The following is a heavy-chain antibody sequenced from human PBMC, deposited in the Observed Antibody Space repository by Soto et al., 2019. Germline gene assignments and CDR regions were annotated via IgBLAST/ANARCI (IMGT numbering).Heavy chain of an antibody. J-gene: IGHJ4*02. Sequence: SVKVSCKASGYTFTSYGISWVRQAPGQGLEWMGWIIPIFGTANYAQKFQGRVTITADESTSTAYMELSSLRSEDTAVYYCASPQGGTAAGTFDYWGQGTLVTVSS. V-gene: IGHV1-69*13. D-gene: IGHD6-13*01. CDR1: GYTFTSYG. CDR2: IIPIFGTA. CDR3: ASPQGGTAAGTFDY.